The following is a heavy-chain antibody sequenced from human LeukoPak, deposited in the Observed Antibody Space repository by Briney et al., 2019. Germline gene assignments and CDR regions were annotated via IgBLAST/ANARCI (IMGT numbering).Heavy chain of an antibody. Sequence: PSETLSLTCAVYGGSFSGYYWSWIRQPPGKGLEWIGEINHSGSTNYNPSLKSRVTISVDTSKNQFSLKLSSVTAADTAVYYCARVHRGGRYFDYWGQGTLVTVSS. CDR2: INHSGST. J-gene: IGHJ4*02. CDR3: ARVHRGGRYFDY. D-gene: IGHD3-16*01. V-gene: IGHV4-34*01. CDR1: GGSFSGYY.